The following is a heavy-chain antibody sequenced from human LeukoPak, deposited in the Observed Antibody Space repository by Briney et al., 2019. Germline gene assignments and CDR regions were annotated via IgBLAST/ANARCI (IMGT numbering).Heavy chain of an antibody. Sequence: PSETLSLTCTVSGGSISSYYWSWIRQPPGKGLEWIGYFSYSGGTNYNPSLKSRVTISVDTSKNQFYLKMNSVTAADTAVYYCAREDDDGYSGFDYWGQGTLVTVSS. CDR3: AREDDDGYSGFDY. CDR2: FSYSGGT. D-gene: IGHD5-24*01. J-gene: IGHJ4*02. CDR1: GGSISSYY. V-gene: IGHV4-59*01.